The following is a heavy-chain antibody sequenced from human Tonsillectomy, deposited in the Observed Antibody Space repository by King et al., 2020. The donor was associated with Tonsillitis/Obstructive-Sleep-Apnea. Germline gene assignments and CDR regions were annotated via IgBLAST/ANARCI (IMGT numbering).Heavy chain of an antibody. CDR3: TTGQQWLVPLYYYYYMDV. J-gene: IGHJ6*03. Sequence: VQLVESGGGLVKPGGSLRLSCAASGFTFSNAWMSWVRQAPGKVLEWGGCINSKTDGGTTDYAAPVKGRFTISRDHSKNTMYLQMNSLKNEDTAMYYCTTGQQWLVPLYYYYYMDVWGKGTTVTVSS. CDR1: GFTFSNAW. D-gene: IGHD6-19*01. CDR2: INSKTDGGTT. V-gene: IGHV3-15*01.